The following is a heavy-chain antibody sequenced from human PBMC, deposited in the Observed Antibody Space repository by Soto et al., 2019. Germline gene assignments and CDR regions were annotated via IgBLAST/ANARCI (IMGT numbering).Heavy chain of an antibody. CDR1: GYTFASYD. CDR2: MNPNSGNT. CDR3: ARGRPLRPDIVAMPQAY. J-gene: IGHJ4*02. V-gene: IGHV1-8*01. D-gene: IGHD5-12*01. Sequence: ASVKVSCKASGYTFASYDINWVRQATGQGLEWMGWMNPNSGNTGYAQKFQGRVTMTRNTSISTAYMELSSLRSEDTAVYYCARGRPLRPDIVAMPQAYWGQGTLVTVSS.